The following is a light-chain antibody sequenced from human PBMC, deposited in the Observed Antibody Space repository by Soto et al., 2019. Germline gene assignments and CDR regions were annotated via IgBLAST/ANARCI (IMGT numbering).Light chain of an antibody. CDR2: YES. CDR1: NIGSKS. J-gene: IGLJ2*01. Sequence: SYELTQPPSVSGAPGKTARITCGGNNIGSKSVHWYQQKPGQAPVMVIYYESDRPSGIPERFSGSNSGNTATLTISRVEAGDEADYYCQVWDSSSDHVVFGGGTKLTVL. CDR3: QVWDSSSDHVV. V-gene: IGLV3-21*04.